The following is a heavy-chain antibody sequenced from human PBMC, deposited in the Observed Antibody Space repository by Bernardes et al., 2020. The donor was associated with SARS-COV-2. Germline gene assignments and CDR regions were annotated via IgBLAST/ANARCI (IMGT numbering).Heavy chain of an antibody. V-gene: IGHV1-24*01. CDR1: GYTLTELS. CDR2: FDPEDGET. D-gene: IGHD3-10*01. Sequence: ASVKVSCKVSGYTLTELSMHWVRQAPGKGLEWMGGFDPEDGETIYAQKFQGRVTMTEDTSTDTAYMELSSLRSEDTAVYYCATTGGYYGSGSYRRGWFDPWGQGTLVTVSS. CDR3: ATTGGYYGSGSYRRGWFDP. J-gene: IGHJ5*02.